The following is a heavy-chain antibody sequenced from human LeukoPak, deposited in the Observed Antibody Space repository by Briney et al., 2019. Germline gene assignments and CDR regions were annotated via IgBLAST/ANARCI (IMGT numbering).Heavy chain of an antibody. D-gene: IGHD6-13*01. J-gene: IGHJ4*02. CDR1: GYSFTSYW. CDR3: AREYSSRDPFDY. Sequence: GESLKTSCRGSGYSFTSYWIGWVRQMPGKGLEWMGIIYPGDSDTRYSPSFQGQVTISADKSINTAYLQWSSLKASDTAMYYCAREYSSRDPFDYWGQGTLVTVSS. CDR2: IYPGDSDT. V-gene: IGHV5-51*01.